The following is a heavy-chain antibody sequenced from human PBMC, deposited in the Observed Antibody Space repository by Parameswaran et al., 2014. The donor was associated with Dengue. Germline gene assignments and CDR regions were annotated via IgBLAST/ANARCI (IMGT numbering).Heavy chain of an antibody. D-gene: IGHD4-17*01. CDR2: IIPIFGTA. J-gene: IGHJ6*02. CDR3: ARGCRFFDYGDYDPSYRYYYGMDV. Sequence: VRQAPGQGLEWMGGIIPIFGTANYAQKFQGRVTITADESTSTAYMELSSLRSEDTAVYYCARGCRFFDYGDYDPSYRYYYGMDVWGQGTTVTVSS. V-gene: IGHV1-69*01.